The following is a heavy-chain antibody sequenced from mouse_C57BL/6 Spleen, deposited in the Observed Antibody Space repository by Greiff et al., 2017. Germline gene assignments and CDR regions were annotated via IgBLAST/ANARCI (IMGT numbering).Heavy chain of an antibody. CDR1: GFTFSDYG. CDR2: ISSGSSTI. CDR3: ARPQLGRDYFDY. V-gene: IGHV5-17*01. D-gene: IGHD4-1*02. Sequence: EVQLVESGGGLVKPGGSLKLSCAASGFTFSDYGMHWVRQAPEKGLEWVGYISSGSSTIYYADTVKGRFTISRDNAKNTLFLQMTSLRSEDTAMYYCARPQLGRDYFDYWGQGTTLTVSS. J-gene: IGHJ2*01.